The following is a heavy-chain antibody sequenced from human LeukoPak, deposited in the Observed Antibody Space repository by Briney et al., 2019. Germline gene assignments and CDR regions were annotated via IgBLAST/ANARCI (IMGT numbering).Heavy chain of an antibody. CDR3: ARVSLSGDYRVDY. CDR2: IYYSGST. Sequence: SETLSLTCTVSGGSISSGGYYWSWIRQHPGKGLEWIGYIYYSGSTCYNPSLKSRVTISVDTSKNQFSLKLSSVTAADTAVYYCARVSLSGDYRVDYWGQGTLVTVSS. V-gene: IGHV4-31*03. CDR1: GGSISSGGYY. D-gene: IGHD4-17*01. J-gene: IGHJ4*02.